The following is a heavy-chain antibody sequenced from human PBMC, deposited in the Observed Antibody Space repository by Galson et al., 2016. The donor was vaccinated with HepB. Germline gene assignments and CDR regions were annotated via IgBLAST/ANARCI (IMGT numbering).Heavy chain of an antibody. D-gene: IGHD2-15*01. V-gene: IGHV3-33*01. J-gene: IGHJ6*02. Sequence: SLRLSCAASGFTFSSYGMHWVRQAPGKGLEWVAVIWYDGSNKYYADSVKGRFTISRDNSKNTLYLQMNSLRAEDTAVCYCARDTKGRVEVVVAANYYYYYGMDVWGQGTTVTVSS. CDR2: IWYDGSNK. CDR3: ARDTKGRVEVVVAANYYYYYGMDV. CDR1: GFTFSSYG.